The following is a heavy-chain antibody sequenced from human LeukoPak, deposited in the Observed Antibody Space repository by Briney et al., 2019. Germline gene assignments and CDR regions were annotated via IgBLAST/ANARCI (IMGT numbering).Heavy chain of an antibody. CDR3: ARARICGGDCYYFDY. V-gene: IGHV3-23*01. D-gene: IGHD2-21*02. CDR2: ISGSGGST. J-gene: IGHJ4*02. CDR1: GFTFSSYA. Sequence: GGSLRLSCAASGFTFSSYAMSWVRQAPGKGLEWVSAISGSGGSTYYADSVKGRFTISRDNSKNTLYLQMNSLRAEDTAVYYCARARICGGDCYYFDYWGQGTLVTVSS.